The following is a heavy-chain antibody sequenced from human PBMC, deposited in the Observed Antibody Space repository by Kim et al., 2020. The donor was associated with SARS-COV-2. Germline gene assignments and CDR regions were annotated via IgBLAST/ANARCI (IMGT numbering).Heavy chain of an antibody. Sequence: SETLSLTCTVSGGSISSGDYYWSWIRQPPGKGLEWIGYIYYSGSTYYNPSLKSRVTISVDTSKNQFSLKLSSVTAADTAVYYCARDGAWSGYPAYFDFWGQGTLVTVSS. V-gene: IGHV4-30-4*01. J-gene: IGHJ4*02. CDR1: GGSISSGDYY. D-gene: IGHD3-3*01. CDR3: ARDGAWSGYPAYFDF. CDR2: IYYSGST.